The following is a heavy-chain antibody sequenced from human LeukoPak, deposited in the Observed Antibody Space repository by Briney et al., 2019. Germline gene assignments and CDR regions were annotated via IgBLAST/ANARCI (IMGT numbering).Heavy chain of an antibody. V-gene: IGHV4-34*01. Sequence: SETLSLTCAVYGGSFSGYYWSWIRQPPGKGLEWIGEINHSGSTNYNPSLKSRVTISVDTSKNQFSLKLSSVTAADTAMYYCARDPGYYGSGQRGAFDYWGQGTLVTVSS. J-gene: IGHJ4*02. CDR2: INHSGST. CDR1: GGSFSGYY. CDR3: ARDPGYYGSGQRGAFDY. D-gene: IGHD3-10*01.